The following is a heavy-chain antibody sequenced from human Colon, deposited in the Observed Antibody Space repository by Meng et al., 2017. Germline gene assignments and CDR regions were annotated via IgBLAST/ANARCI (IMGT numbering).Heavy chain of an antibody. CDR3: AKEWSSSYAYYDA. CDR2: VTYDGTKQ. V-gene: IGHV3-30*04. CDR1: GFNFRELG. J-gene: IGHJ5*01. Sequence: VTLVQSGGGVVQPGTSLRLSCSASGFNFRELGLHWVRQAPGKGLEWVAAVTYDGTKQYYADSVKGRFIISRDNSDNTLYLQMGSLKPEDTAIYYCAKEWSSSYAYYDAWGQGTLVIVSS. D-gene: IGHD3-16*01.